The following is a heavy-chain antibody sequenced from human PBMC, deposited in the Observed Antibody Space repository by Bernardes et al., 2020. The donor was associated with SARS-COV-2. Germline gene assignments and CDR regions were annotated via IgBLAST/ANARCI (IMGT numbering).Heavy chain of an antibody. CDR3: AKGGSYFRGWFDP. J-gene: IGHJ5*02. D-gene: IGHD1-26*01. CDR2: ISWNSGSI. Sequence: GGSLRLSCAASGFTFDDYAMHWVRQAPGKGLEWVSGISWNSGSIGYADSVKGRFTISRDNAKNSLYLQMNSLRAEDTALYYCAKGGSYFRGWFDPWGQGTLVTVSS. CDR1: GFTFDDYA. V-gene: IGHV3-9*01.